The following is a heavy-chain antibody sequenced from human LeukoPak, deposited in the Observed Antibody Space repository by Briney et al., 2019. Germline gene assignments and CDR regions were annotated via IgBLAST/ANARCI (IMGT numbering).Heavy chain of an antibody. V-gene: IGHV1-46*01. Sequence: ASVKVSCKASGFPLTGSDMHWVRQAPGQGLEWVGMLYHESERTTYGQNFQGRVTVTRDTSTITLYMDLTGLSTEDTAMYYCARATGGVPRYFVLWGQGTLVTVSS. J-gene: IGHJ4*02. CDR2: LYHESERT. CDR1: GFPLTGSD. D-gene: IGHD3-10*01. CDR3: ARATGGVPRYFVL.